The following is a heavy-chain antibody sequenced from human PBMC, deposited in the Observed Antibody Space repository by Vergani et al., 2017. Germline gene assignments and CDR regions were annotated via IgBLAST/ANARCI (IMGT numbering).Heavy chain of an antibody. J-gene: IGHJ6*04. CDR1: GYTFTDHY. V-gene: IGHV1-69-2*01. CDR3: ATPQTVTTGGMEV. CDR2: VDPEDGET. D-gene: IGHD4-17*01. Sequence: EVQLVQSGAEVKKPGATMKISCKVSGYTFTDHYMHWFIQAPGKGLEWMVLVDPEDGETIYAEKFKGRVTIAADTSTDTAHLELSSLRSEDTAVYYCATPQTVTTGGMEVWGKGNTVIVSS.